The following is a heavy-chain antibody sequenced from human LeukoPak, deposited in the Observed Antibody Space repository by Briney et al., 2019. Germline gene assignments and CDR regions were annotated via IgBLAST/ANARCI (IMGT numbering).Heavy chain of an antibody. V-gene: IGHV3-20*04. J-gene: IGHJ3*02. CDR3: ARGSLPGAFDI. Sequence: GGSLRLSCAASGFTFSSYWMSWVRQAPGKGLEWVSGINWNGGSTGYADSVKGRFTISRDNAKNSLYLQMNSLRAEDTALYYCARGSLPGAFDIWGQGTMVTVSS. CDR2: INWNGGST. CDR1: GFTFSSYW.